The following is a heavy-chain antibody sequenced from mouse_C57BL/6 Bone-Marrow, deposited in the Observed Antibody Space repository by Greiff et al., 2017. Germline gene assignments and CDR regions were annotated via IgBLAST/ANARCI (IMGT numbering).Heavy chain of an antibody. CDR1: GYTFTDYE. J-gene: IGHJ2*01. CDR2: IDPETGGT. D-gene: IGHD1-1*01. Sequence: VQLQQSGAELVRPGASVTLSCKASGYTFTDYEMHWVKQTPVHGLEWIGAIDPETGGTAYNQKFKGKAILTADKSSSTAYMERRSLTSEDSAVYYCTIRGFYYGSSYDWGQGTTLTVSS. V-gene: IGHV1-15*01. CDR3: TIRGFYYGSSYD.